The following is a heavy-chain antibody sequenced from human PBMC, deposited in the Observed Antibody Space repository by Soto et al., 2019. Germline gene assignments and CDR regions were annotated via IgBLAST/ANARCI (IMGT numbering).Heavy chain of an antibody. CDR2: VTGSGAYT. J-gene: IGHJ6*02. CDR1: GFTFSTYA. Sequence: EVQLLESGGGLVQPGGSLRLSCAASGFTFSTYAMTWVRQAPGQGLEWVSTVTGSGAYTFDADSVKGRFTISRDNSKDTLYLQMNSLRPEDTALYYWAKERYYDIFADSHYNYGIDVWGQGTPVTVSS. CDR3: AKERYYDIFADSHYNYGIDV. D-gene: IGHD3-9*01. V-gene: IGHV3-23*01.